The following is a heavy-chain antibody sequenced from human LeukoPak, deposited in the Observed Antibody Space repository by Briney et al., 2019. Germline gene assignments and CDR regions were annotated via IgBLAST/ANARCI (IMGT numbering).Heavy chain of an antibody. D-gene: IGHD3-10*01. CDR3: ARVNGITMVRGVIIKAAAEDV. Sequence: SETLSLTCTVSGGSISSYYWSWIRQPPGKGLEWIGYIYYSGSTNYNPSLKSRVTISVDTSKNQFSLKLSSVTAADTAVYYCARVNGITMVRGVIIKAAAEDVWGKGTMVTVSS. CDR1: GGSISSYY. CDR2: IYYSGST. V-gene: IGHV4-59*01. J-gene: IGHJ6*04.